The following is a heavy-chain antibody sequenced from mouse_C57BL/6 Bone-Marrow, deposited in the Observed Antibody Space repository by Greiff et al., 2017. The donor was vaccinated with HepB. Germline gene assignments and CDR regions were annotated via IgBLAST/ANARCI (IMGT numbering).Heavy chain of an antibody. CDR3: ARRGYDPLDY. D-gene: IGHD2-3*01. CDR1: GYAFSSSW. Sequence: VQLQQSGPELVKPGASVKISCKASGYAFSSSWMNWVKQRPGKGLEWIGRIYPGDGDTNYNGKFKGKATLTADKSSSTAYMQLSSLTSEDSAVYFCARRGYDPLDYWGQGTTLTVSS. CDR2: IYPGDGDT. J-gene: IGHJ2*01. V-gene: IGHV1-82*01.